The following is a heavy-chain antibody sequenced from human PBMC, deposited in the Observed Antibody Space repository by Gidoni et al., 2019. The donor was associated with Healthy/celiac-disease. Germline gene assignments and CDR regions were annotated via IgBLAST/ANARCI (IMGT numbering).Heavy chain of an antibody. V-gene: IGHV1-18*04. CDR1: GYTFTSYG. D-gene: IGHD6-13*01. J-gene: IGHJ4*02. CDR2: ISAYNGNT. CDR3: ARTPKASIAAAGDRYYFDY. Sequence: QVQLVQSGAEVKKPGASVKVSCKASGYTFTSYGIRWVRQAPGQGLEWMGWISAYNGNTNYAQKLQGRVTMTTDTSTSTAYMELRSLRSDDTAVYYCARTPKASIAAAGDRYYFDYWGQGTLVTVSS.